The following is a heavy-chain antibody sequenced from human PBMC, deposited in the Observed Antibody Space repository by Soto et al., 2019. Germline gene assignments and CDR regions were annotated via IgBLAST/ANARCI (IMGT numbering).Heavy chain of an antibody. CDR1: GYTFTSYA. D-gene: IGHD2-15*01. V-gene: IGHV1-3*01. Sequence: ASVKVSCKASGYTFTSYAMHWVRQAPGQRLEWMGWINAGNGNTKYSQKFQGRVTITRDTSESTAYMELSSLRSEDTAAYYCAREYCSGGSCYYRLFDYWGQGTLVTVSS. CDR3: AREYCSGGSCYYRLFDY. CDR2: INAGNGNT. J-gene: IGHJ4*02.